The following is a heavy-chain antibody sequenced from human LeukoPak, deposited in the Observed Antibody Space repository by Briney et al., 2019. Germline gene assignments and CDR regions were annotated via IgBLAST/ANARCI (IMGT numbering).Heavy chain of an antibody. CDR2: ISWTGESI. Sequence: GGSLRLSCATSGFTFDDSAMHWVRQAPGKGLEWVSGISWTGESIGYADSVKGRFTISRDNAKNSLYLQMNSLRAEDTAVYYCASLRDPRGYSYGYPDGWFDPWGQGTLVTVSS. V-gene: IGHV3-9*01. CDR1: GFTFDDSA. D-gene: IGHD5-18*01. J-gene: IGHJ5*02. CDR3: ASLRDPRGYSYGYPDGWFDP.